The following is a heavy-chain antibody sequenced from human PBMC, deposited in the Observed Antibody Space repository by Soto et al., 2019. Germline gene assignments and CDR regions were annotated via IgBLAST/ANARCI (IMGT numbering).Heavy chain of an antibody. CDR2: INHSGST. CDR1: GGSFSGYY. Sequence: PSETLSLTCAVYGGSFSGYYWSWIRQPPGKGLEWIGEINHSGSTNYNPSLKSRVTISVDTSKNQFSLKLSSVTAADTAVYYCARRRITMVRGVIINPWFDPWAQGTLVTVSS. D-gene: IGHD3-10*01. CDR3: ARRRITMVRGVIINPWFDP. J-gene: IGHJ5*02. V-gene: IGHV4-34*01.